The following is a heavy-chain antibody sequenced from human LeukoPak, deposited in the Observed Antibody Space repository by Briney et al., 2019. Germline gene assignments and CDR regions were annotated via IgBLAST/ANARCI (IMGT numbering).Heavy chain of an antibody. CDR1: GGSISSYY. J-gene: IGHJ4*02. CDR3: ARESGYDRDFDY. V-gene: IGHV4-59*01. CDR2: IYYSGST. Sequence: SETLSLTCTVSGGSISSYYWSWIRQPPGKGLEWIGYIYYSGSTNYNPSLKGRVTISVDTSQNQFSLKLSSVTAADTAVYYCARESGYDRDFDYWGQGTLVTVSS. D-gene: IGHD5-12*01.